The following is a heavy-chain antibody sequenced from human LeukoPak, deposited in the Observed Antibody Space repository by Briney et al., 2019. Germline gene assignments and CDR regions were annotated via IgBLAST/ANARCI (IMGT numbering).Heavy chain of an antibody. Sequence: GGSLRLSCAASGFTFRHYWMCWVRQAPGKGLEWVANMNQDGKEKYYVDSVRGRFTISRDNAKSSLYLQMNSLRVEDTAVYYCATDDYGPAGYGGQGTLVTVSP. D-gene: IGHD4/OR15-4a*01. CDR3: ATDDYGPAGY. CDR1: GFTFRHYW. J-gene: IGHJ4*02. V-gene: IGHV3-7*01. CDR2: MNQDGKEK.